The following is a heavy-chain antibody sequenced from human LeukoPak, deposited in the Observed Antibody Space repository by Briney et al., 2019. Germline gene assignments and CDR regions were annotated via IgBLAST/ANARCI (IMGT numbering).Heavy chain of an antibody. D-gene: IGHD5-24*01. CDR3: AKDKRWLHVLYCQH. CDR2: ISGSGGST. V-gene: IGHV3-23*01. CDR1: GFTFSSDA. Sequence: PGGSLRLSCAASGFTFSSDAMSWVRQAPGKGLEWVSAISGSGGSTYYADSVKGRFTISRDNSKNTLYRQMNSLRAEDTAVYYCAKDKRWLHVLYCQHWGQGTLVTVSS. J-gene: IGHJ1*01.